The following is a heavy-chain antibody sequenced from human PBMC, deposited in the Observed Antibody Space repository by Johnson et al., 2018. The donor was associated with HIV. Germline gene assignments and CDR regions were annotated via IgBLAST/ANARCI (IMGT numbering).Heavy chain of an antibody. Sequence: VQLVESGGGLVQPGGSLRLSCAVSGFTFSSYWMSWVRQAPGKGLEWVSYISSSGSTIYYADSVKGRFTISRDDSKKSLYLQMNSLKTEDTAVYYFARDSIGYSGFDIWGQGTMVTVSS. CDR1: GFTFSSYW. CDR3: ARDSIGYSGFDI. J-gene: IGHJ3*02. CDR2: ISSSGSTI. D-gene: IGHD3-22*01. V-gene: IGHV3-48*01.